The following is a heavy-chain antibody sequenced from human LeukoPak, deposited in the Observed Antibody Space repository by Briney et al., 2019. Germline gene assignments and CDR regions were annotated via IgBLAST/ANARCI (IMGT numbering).Heavy chain of an antibody. Sequence: GGSLRLSCAASGFTVSSNYMSWVRQAPGKGLEWVSVIYSGGSTYYADSVKGRFTISRDNSKNTLYLQMNSLRAEDTAVYYCATWGDNSPWYFDLWGRGTLVTVPS. CDR1: GFTVSSNY. V-gene: IGHV3-66*01. D-gene: IGHD1-20*01. CDR3: ATWGDNSPWYFDL. CDR2: IYSGGST. J-gene: IGHJ2*01.